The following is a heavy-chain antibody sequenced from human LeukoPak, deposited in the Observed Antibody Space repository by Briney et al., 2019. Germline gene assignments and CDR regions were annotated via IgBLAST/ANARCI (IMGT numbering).Heavy chain of an antibody. CDR3: ARDHVPDISSSYVPGAWFDP. D-gene: IGHD6-13*01. V-gene: IGHV1-18*01. CDR2: ISAYNGKT. CDR1: GYTFIRHG. J-gene: IGHJ5*02. Sequence: ASVKVSCKTSGYTFIRHGISGVRQAPGQGLEWRGWISAYNGKTKYAQKFQGRVTMTTDTATRAAYMELRRLRPEETDGYYCARDHVPDISSSYVPGAWFDPWGPGTLVTVSS.